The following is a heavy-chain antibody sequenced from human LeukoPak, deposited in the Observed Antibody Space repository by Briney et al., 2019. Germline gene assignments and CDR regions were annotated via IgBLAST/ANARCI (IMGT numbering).Heavy chain of an antibody. J-gene: IGHJ4*02. CDR1: GFTFSSYA. V-gene: IGHV3-7*03. Sequence: GGSLRLSCAASGFTFSSYAMRWVRQAPGKGLEWVANIKQDGSEKNYVDSVKGRFTISRDNAKNSLYLQMNSLRAEDTAVYYCASGLELDYWGQGTLVTVSS. CDR2: IKQDGSEK. CDR3: ASGLELDY.